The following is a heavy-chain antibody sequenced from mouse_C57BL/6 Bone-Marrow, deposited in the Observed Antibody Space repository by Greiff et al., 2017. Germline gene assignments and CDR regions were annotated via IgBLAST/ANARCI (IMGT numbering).Heavy chain of an antibody. CDR3: ARSRAWCAY. J-gene: IGHJ3*01. CDR1: GYTFTDYY. V-gene: IGHV1-76*01. CDR2: LYPGSGNT. Sequence: VHLVESGAELVRPGASVKLSCKASGYTFTDYYIHWVKQRPGQGLEWIARLYPGSGNTYYNEKFKGKATLTAEKASSTAYRQLSRLTSEDSAGYFCARSRAWCAYWGQGTLVTVSA.